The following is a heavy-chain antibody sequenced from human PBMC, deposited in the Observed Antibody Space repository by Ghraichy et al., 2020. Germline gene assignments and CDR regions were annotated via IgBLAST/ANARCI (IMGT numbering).Heavy chain of an antibody. D-gene: IGHD3-10*01. V-gene: IGHV4-34*01. CDR2: INHSGST. CDR1: GGSFSGYY. CDR3: ARSITMVRGVIKPPAGVAWSYGMDV. Sequence: SQTLSLTCAVYGGSFSGYYWSWIRQPPGKGLEWIGEINHSGSTNYNPSLKSRVTISVDTSKNQFSLKLSSVTAADTAVYYCARSITMVRGVIKPPAGVAWSYGMDVWGQGTTVTVSS. J-gene: IGHJ6*02.